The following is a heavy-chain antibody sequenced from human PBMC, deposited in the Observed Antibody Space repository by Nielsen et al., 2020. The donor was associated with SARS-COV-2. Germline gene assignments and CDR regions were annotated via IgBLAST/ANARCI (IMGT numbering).Heavy chain of an antibody. J-gene: IGHJ4*02. V-gene: IGHV4-61*05. CDR2: IYYSGST. D-gene: IGHD6-13*01. CDR3: ARTSIAAAGTPRDY. CDR1: GGSISSSSYY. Sequence: GSLRLSCTVSGGSISSSSYYWSWIRQPPGKGLEWIGYIYYSGSTNYNPSLKSRVTISVDTSKNQFSLKLSSVTAADTAVYYCARTSIAAAGTPRDYWGQGTLVTVSS.